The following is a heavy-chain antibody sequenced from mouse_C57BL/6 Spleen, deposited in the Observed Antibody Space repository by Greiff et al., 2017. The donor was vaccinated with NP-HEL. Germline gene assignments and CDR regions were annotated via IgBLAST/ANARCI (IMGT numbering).Heavy chain of an antibody. J-gene: IGHJ2*01. V-gene: IGHV1-64*01. D-gene: IGHD1-2*01. CDR3: AREGYYGPFDY. CDR2: IHPNSGST. Sequence: QVQLQQPGAELVKPGASVKLSCKASGYTFTSYWMHWVKQRPGQGLEWIGMIHPNSGSTNYNEKFKSKATLTVDKSSSTAYMQLSSLTSEDSAFYYCAREGYYGPFDYWGQGTTLTVSS. CDR1: GYTFTSYW.